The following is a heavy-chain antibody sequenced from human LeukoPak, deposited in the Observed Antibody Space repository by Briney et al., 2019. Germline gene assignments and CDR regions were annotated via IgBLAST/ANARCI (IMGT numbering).Heavy chain of an antibody. CDR2: ISWNSGSI. J-gene: IGHJ3*02. CDR1: GFTFDDYA. D-gene: IGHD5-18*01. Sequence: GGSLRLSCAASGFTFDDYAMHWVRQAPGKGLEWVSGISWNSGSIGYADSVKGRFTISRDNAKNSLYLQMNSLRAEDTALYYCAKDIGYSYGTPVGAFDIWGQGTMVTVSS. CDR3: AKDIGYSYGTPVGAFDI. V-gene: IGHV3-9*01.